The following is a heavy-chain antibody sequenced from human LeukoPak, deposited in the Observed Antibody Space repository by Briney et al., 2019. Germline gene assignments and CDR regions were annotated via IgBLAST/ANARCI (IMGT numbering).Heavy chain of an antibody. Sequence: SETLSLPFTVSGGSISSSSYYWGWIRPPPGKGLEWIGSIYYSGSTYYNPSLKSRVTISVDTSKNQFSLRLSSVTAADTAVYHCARHRPPDIADYWGQGTLVTVSS. CDR3: ARHRPPDIADY. V-gene: IGHV4-39*01. CDR1: GGSISSSSYY. CDR2: IYYSGST. D-gene: IGHD2-15*01. J-gene: IGHJ4*02.